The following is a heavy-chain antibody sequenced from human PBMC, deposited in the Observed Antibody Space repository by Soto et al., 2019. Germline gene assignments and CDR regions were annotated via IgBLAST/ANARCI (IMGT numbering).Heavy chain of an antibody. J-gene: IGHJ6*02. Sequence: ASVKVSCKASGYTFTSYDINWVRQATGQGLEWMGWMNPNSGNTGYAQKFQGRVTMTRNTSISTAYMELSSLRSEDTAVYYCARASPMVRGVISYGMDVWGQGTTVTVSS. D-gene: IGHD3-10*01. V-gene: IGHV1-8*01. CDR1: GYTFTSYD. CDR3: ARASPMVRGVISYGMDV. CDR2: MNPNSGNT.